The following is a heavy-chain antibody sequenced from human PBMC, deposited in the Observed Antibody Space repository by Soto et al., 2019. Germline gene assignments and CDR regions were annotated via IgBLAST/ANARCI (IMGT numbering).Heavy chain of an antibody. J-gene: IGHJ4*02. CDR1: GFTFSSYW. V-gene: IGHV3-74*01. Sequence: EVQLVESGGGLVQPGGSLRLSCAASGFTFSSYWMHWVRQAPGKGLVWVSRINSDGSSTTYADSVKGRFTISRDNAKNTLLLQMNSLRAEDTAVYYCARESLRSSGYYYFDYWGQGTLVTVSS. CDR2: INSDGSST. D-gene: IGHD6-19*01. CDR3: ARESLRSSGYYYFDY.